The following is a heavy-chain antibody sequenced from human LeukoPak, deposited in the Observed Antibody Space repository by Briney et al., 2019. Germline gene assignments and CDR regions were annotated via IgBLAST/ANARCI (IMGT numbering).Heavy chain of an antibody. J-gene: IGHJ6*03. CDR3: ARDHCSSTSCYTYYMDV. V-gene: IGHV3-21*01. Sequence: GGSLRLSCAASGFTFSSYSMNWVRQAPGKGLEWVSSISSSSSYIYYADSVKGRFTISRDNAKNSLYLQMNSLRTEDTAVYYCARDHCSSTSCYTYYMDVWGKGTTVTVSS. CDR1: GFTFSSYS. D-gene: IGHD2-2*02. CDR2: ISSSSSYI.